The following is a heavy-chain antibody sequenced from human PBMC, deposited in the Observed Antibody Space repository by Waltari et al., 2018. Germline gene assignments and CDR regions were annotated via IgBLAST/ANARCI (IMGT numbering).Heavy chain of an antibody. J-gene: IGHJ4*02. V-gene: IGHV3-23*01. Sequence: EVQLLESGGGFVQPGGSLRLSCAASGFTFGIYVMSWGRQAPGKGLEWVAAIRGSGSPTDYADSVKGRFTVSRDNYKNTLYLQLNSLRAEDTALYYCVVPNESGDFWGQGTLVTVSS. CDR1: GFTFGIYV. D-gene: IGHD6-6*01. CDR3: VVPNESGDF. CDR2: IRGSGSPT.